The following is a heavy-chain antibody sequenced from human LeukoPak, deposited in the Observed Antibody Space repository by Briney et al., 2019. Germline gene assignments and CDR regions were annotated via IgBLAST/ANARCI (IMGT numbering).Heavy chain of an antibody. J-gene: IGHJ5*02. D-gene: IGHD6-6*01. CDR2: INPSGGST. CDR3: ARDFPVVSIAPWIKYNWFDP. Sequence: ASVKVSCKASGYIFTSYNIYWVRQAPGQGLEWMGIINPSGGSTNYAQKFQGRVTMTTDTSTSTAYMELRSLRSDDTAVYYCARDFPVVSIAPWIKYNWFDPWGQGTLVTVSS. CDR1: GYIFTSYN. V-gene: IGHV1-46*01.